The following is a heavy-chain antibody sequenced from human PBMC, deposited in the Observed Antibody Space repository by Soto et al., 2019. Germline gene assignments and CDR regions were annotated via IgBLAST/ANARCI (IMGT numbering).Heavy chain of an antibody. CDR2: IIPIFGNT. CDR3: ARPARGYDYYYYYYYMDV. Sequence: ASVKVSCKASGGTFSSYAISWVRQAPGQGLEWMGGIIPIFGNTNYAQKFQGRVTITADTSTSTAYMELSSLRSEDTAVYYCARPARGYDYYYYYYYMDVWGKGTTVTVSS. D-gene: IGHD3-22*01. V-gene: IGHV1-69*06. J-gene: IGHJ6*03. CDR1: GGTFSSYA.